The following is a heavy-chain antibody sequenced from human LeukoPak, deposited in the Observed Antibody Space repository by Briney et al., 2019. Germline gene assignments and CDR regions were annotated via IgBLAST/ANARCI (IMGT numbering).Heavy chain of an antibody. Sequence: GESLKISCKGSGYSFTSYWIGLVRQMPGKGLEWMGIIYPGDSDTRYTPSFQGQVAISADKSISTAYLQWSSLKASDTAMYYCARRRRLSSTSCYADYWGQGTLVTVSS. J-gene: IGHJ4*02. CDR1: GYSFTSYW. D-gene: IGHD2-2*01. V-gene: IGHV5-51*01. CDR3: ARRRRLSSTSCYADY. CDR2: IYPGDSDT.